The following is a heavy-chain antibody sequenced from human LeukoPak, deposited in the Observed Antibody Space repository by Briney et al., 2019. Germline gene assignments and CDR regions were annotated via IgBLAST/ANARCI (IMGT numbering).Heavy chain of an antibody. CDR1: GFTVSSNY. CDR2: IYSGGST. Sequence: PGGSLRLSCAASGFTVSSNYMSWVRQAPGKGLEWVSVIYSGGSTYYADSVKGRFTISRDNSKNTLYLQMNSLRAEDTAVYYCASLYSYGHYYFDYWGQGTLVTVSS. V-gene: IGHV3-66*01. J-gene: IGHJ4*02. CDR3: ASLYSYGHYYFDY. D-gene: IGHD5-18*01.